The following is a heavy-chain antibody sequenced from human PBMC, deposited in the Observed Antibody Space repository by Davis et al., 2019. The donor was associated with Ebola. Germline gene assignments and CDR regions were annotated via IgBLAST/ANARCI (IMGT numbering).Heavy chain of an antibody. CDR1: GFTFSGSA. CDR3: TSTSDRIDY. CDR2: IRSKANSYAT. V-gene: IGHV3-73*01. Sequence: GGSLRLSCAASGFTFSGSAMHWVRQASGKGLEWVGRIRSKANSYATVYAASVKGRFTISRDDSKNTAYLQMNSLKTEDTAVYYCTSTSDRIDYWGQGTLVTVSS. J-gene: IGHJ4*02.